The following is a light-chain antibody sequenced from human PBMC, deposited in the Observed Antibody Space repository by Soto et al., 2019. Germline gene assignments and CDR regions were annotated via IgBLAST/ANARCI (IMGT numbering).Light chain of an antibody. V-gene: IGKV1-39*01. CDR1: QDISFF. CDR2: DAY. Sequence: DIQMTQSPSSLSASVGDRVTITCQASQDISFFLNWYQQKPGKAPKLLIYDAYILQAGVQSRFSGGESGTDFTLTIRSLQPEDFATYYCKQSYSTPRTFGQGTKVDIK. J-gene: IGKJ1*01. CDR3: KQSYSTPRT.